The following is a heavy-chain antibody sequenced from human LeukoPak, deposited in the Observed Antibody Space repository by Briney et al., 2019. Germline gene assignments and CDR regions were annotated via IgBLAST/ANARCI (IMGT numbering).Heavy chain of an antibody. CDR1: GFTFSNYW. V-gene: IGHV3-30*03. Sequence: GGSLRLSCAASGFTFSNYWMHWVREAPGKGLERVAVTSDDGRKEIYADSVKGGFTIFRDNSKNTLYLEMNSLRGEDTALYYCARAAAETGAFRDNWFDPWGQGTLVTVSS. CDR3: ARAAAETGAFRDNWFDP. CDR2: TSDDGRKE. J-gene: IGHJ5*02. D-gene: IGHD6-19*01.